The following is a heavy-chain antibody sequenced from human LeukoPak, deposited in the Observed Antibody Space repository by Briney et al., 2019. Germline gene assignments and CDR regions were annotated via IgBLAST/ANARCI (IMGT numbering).Heavy chain of an antibody. J-gene: IGHJ5*02. D-gene: IGHD1-26*01. CDR3: ARVSGSRYNLIENWFDP. V-gene: IGHV6-1*01. CDR2: TYYRSKWYN. Sequence: SQTLSLTCAISGDSVSSNSAAWNWIRPSPSRGLEWLGRTYYRSKWYNDYAVSVKSRITINPDTSKNQFSLQLNSVTPEDTAVYYCARVSGSRYNLIENWFDPWGQGTLVTVSS. CDR1: GDSVSSNSAA.